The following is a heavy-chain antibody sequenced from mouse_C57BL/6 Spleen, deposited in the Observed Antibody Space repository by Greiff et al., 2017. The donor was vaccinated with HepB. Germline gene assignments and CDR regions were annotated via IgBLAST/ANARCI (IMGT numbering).Heavy chain of an antibody. V-gene: IGHV1-82*01. Sequence: VQRVESGPELVKPGASVKISCKASGYAFSSSWMNWVKQRPGKGLEWIGRIYPGDGDTNYNGKFKGKATLTADKSSSTAYMQLSSLTSEDSAVYFCARGNGNYEGYFDYWGQGTTLTVSS. CDR1: GYAFSSSW. CDR2: IYPGDGDT. CDR3: ARGNGNYEGYFDY. J-gene: IGHJ2*01. D-gene: IGHD2-1*01.